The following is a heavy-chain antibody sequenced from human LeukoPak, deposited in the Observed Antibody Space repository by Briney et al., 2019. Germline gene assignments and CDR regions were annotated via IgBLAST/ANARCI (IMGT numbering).Heavy chain of an antibody. CDR2: INHSGST. CDR3: AREGRDYVWGSYRRYFDY. CDR1: GGSFSDYY. D-gene: IGHD3-16*02. Sequence: SETLSLTCAVYGGSFSDYYWSWIRQPPGKGLEWIGEINHSGSTNYNPSLKSRVTISVDTSKNQFSLKLSSVTAADTAVYYCAREGRDYVWGSYRRYFDYWGQGTLVTVSS. V-gene: IGHV4-34*01. J-gene: IGHJ4*02.